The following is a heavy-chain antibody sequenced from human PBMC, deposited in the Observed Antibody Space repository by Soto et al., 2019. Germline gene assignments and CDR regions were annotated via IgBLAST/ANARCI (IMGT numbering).Heavy chain of an antibody. CDR3: AKDDFTDRGDDYFDY. CDR2: IGASGDIT. J-gene: IGHJ4*02. CDR1: GISFTHFA. V-gene: IGHV3-23*01. D-gene: IGHD2-21*02. Sequence: WGSLILSCASSGISFTHFAMSWVRQAPGKGLEWVAGIGASGDITWYADSVKGRLSISRDNSKNTLYLQLNSLRFEDTAVYYCAKDDFTDRGDDYFDYWGPGTLVTVSS.